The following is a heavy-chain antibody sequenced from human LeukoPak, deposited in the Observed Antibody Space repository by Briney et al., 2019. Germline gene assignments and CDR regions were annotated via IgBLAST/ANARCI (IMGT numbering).Heavy chain of an antibody. D-gene: IGHD2-2*02. CDR2: IYPGDSDT. Sequence: GESLKISCKGSGYSFTSYWIGWVRQMPGKGLEWMGIIYPGDSDTRYSPSFQGQVTISADKSISTAYLQWSSLKASDTAMYYCARLGSVVVVPAAILGTFHIWGQGTMVTVSS. CDR3: ARLGSVVVVPAAILGTFHI. J-gene: IGHJ3*02. V-gene: IGHV5-51*01. CDR1: GYSFTSYW.